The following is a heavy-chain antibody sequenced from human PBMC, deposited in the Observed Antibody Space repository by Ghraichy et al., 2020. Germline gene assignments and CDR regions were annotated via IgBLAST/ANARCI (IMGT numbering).Heavy chain of an antibody. V-gene: IGHV3-7*03. CDR1: GLIFGSYW. CDR2: INQDGREK. J-gene: IGHJ3*02. Sequence: GGSLRLSCAASGLIFGSYWMTWVRQAPGKGLEWVANINQDGREKYYAGSVKGRFTISRDNAKSSLYLQMNSLSVEDTAVYYCSAGDTFDIWGRGTMVTGSS. CDR3: SAGDTFDI.